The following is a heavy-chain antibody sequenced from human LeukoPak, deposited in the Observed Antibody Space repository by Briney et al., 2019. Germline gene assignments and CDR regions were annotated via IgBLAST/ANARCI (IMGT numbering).Heavy chain of an antibody. CDR2: ISYDGSNK. V-gene: IGHV3-30*18. D-gene: IGHD6-19*01. CDR3: AEDRGSYSSGWTGFDY. J-gene: IGHJ4*02. Sequence: GRSLRLSCAASGFTFSSYGMHWVRQAPGKGLEWVAVISYDGSNKYYADSVKGRFTISRDNSKNTLYLQMNSLRAEDTAVYYCAEDRGSYSSGWTGFDYWGQGTLVTVSS. CDR1: GFTFSSYG.